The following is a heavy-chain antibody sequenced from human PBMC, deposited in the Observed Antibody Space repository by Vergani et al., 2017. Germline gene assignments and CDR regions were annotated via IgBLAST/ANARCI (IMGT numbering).Heavy chain of an antibody. J-gene: IGHJ3*02. D-gene: IGHD3-22*01. CDR3: ARDMYYYDSSGYYWDAFDI. Sequence: EVQLLESGGGLVQPGGSLRLSCAASGFTFSSYAMSWVRQAPGKGLEWVSAISGSGGSTYYADSVKGRFTISRDNAKNSLYLQMNSLRAEDTAVYYCARDMYYYDSSGYYWDAFDIWGQGTMVTVSS. CDR1: GFTFSSYA. CDR2: ISGSGGST. V-gene: IGHV3-23*01.